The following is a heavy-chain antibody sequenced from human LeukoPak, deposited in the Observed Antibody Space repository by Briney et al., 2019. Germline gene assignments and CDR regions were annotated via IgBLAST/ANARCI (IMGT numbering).Heavy chain of an antibody. CDR3: ARVVYGDSSKDFDY. J-gene: IGHJ4*02. D-gene: IGHD4-17*01. V-gene: IGHV4-34*01. CDR1: GESFSDYY. Sequence: SETLSLTCAVYGESFSDYYWSWIRQPPGRGLEWIGEVNHGGTTNYNPSLKSRVIISADTSKNQFSLKLNSVTAADTAVYYCARVVYGDSSKDFDYWGQGTLVTLSS. CDR2: VNHGGTT.